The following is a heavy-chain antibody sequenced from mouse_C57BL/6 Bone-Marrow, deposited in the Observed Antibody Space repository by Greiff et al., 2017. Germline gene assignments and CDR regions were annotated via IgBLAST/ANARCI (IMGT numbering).Heavy chain of an antibody. V-gene: IGHV1-15*01. CDR2: IDPETGGT. J-gene: IGHJ4*01. CDR1: GYTFTDYE. CDR3: TRSRRKRYYAMDY. Sequence: QVHVKQSGAELVRPGASVTLSCKASGYTFTDYEMHWVKQTPVHGLEWIGAIDPETGGTAYNQKFKGKAILTADKSSSTAYMELRSLTSEDSAVYYCTRSRRKRYYAMDYWGQGTSVTVSS.